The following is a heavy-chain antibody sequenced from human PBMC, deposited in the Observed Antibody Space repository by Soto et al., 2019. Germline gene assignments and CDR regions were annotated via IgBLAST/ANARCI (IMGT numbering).Heavy chain of an antibody. Sequence: SETLSLTCTVSGGSVSSGSYYWSWIRQPPGKGLEWIGYIYYSGSTNYNPSLKSRVTISVDTSKNQFSLKLSSVTAADTAVYYCARVYSGSYDFDYWGQGTLVTVSS. D-gene: IGHD1-26*01. J-gene: IGHJ4*02. CDR1: GGSVSSGSYY. V-gene: IGHV4-61*01. CDR3: ARVYSGSYDFDY. CDR2: IYYSGST.